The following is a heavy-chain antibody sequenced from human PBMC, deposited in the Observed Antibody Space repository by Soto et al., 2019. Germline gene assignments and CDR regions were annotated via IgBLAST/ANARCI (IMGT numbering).Heavy chain of an antibody. J-gene: IGHJ4*02. CDR1: GFTFSSYG. D-gene: IGHD6-13*01. CDR2: IWYDGSNK. CDR3: ARAQQQLVRGAFDY. V-gene: IGHV3-33*01. Sequence: VGSLRLSCAASGFTFSSYGMHWVRQAPGKGLEWVAVIWYDGSNKYYADSVKGRFTISRDNSKNTLYLQMNSLRAEDTAVYYCARAQQQLVRGAFDYWGQGTLVTVSS.